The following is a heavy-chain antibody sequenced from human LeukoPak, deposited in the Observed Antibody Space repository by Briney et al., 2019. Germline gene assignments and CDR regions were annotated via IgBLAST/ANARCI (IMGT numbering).Heavy chain of an antibody. Sequence: GGSLGLSCAVSGFKFRDHWMDWVRQAPGKGLEWVGHIKNDGSETYYLDSLKGRFSISRDNTNNALYLQMNSLRVEDTAVYYCVKNDGWFHLAQWGQGTLVTVSS. V-gene: IGHV3-7*03. CDR2: IKNDGSET. CDR3: VKNDGWFHLAQ. J-gene: IGHJ4*01. D-gene: IGHD6-19*01. CDR1: GFKFRDHW.